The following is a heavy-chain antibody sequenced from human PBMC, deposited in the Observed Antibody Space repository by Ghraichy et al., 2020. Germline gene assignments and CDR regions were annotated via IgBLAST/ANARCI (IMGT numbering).Heavy chain of an antibody. CDR3: ARGVGSTEYTTHWFDP. D-gene: IGHD1-1*01. J-gene: IGHJ5*02. V-gene: IGHV3-48*02. Sequence: GGSLRLSCEASGFTFSGFSMNWVRQAPGKGLEWVSYIKSDSSAIHYAASVKGRFTISRDNVRNSLYLQMNSLRDEDTAVYYCARGVGSTEYTTHWFDPCGHGPLVTVAS. CDR1: GFTFSGFS. CDR2: IKSDSSAI.